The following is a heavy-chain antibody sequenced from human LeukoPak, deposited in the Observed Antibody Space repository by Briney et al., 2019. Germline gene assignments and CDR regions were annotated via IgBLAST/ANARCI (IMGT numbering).Heavy chain of an antibody. D-gene: IGHD1-26*01. CDR2: INHSAST. V-gene: IGHV4-34*01. CDR1: GGSFTCYY. J-gene: IGHJ1*01. Sequence: PSVPLSLPSPVYGGSFTCYYLSWIRPPPGKGLEWIGGINHSASTNYNPSIKSRVTISVYTSKKQFSLKLSSVTAADTAVYYCARPRIGGAPGYFQHWGQGTLVTVSS. CDR3: ARPRIGGAPGYFQH.